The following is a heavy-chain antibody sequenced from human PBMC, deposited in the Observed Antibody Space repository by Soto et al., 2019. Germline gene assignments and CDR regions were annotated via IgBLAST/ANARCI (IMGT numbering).Heavy chain of an antibody. CDR3: ARDFDGSGSYYTDY. CDR1: GYMFVTYG. J-gene: IGHJ4*01. CDR2: ISAYNGNT. D-gene: IGHD3-10*01. V-gene: IGHV1-18*01. Sequence: QVQLVQSGAEVKKPGASVKVSCKASGYMFVTYGINWVRQAPGQGLEWMGWISAYNGNTKYAQNLQGRVTMTTDASTSTAYREMRSLRSDDTALYYCARDFDGSGSYYTDYWGPGTLVTVSS.